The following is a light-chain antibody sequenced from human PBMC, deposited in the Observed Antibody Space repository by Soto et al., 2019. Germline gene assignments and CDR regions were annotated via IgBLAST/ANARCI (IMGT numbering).Light chain of an antibody. CDR1: QGIGNA. Sequence: ATQMTQSPSSLSASVRDRVTISCRASQGIGNALGWYQQKPGKPPKVLIYGASNLQSGVPPRFSGSGSGTDFPLTISRLEPEDFAVYYCQQYGSSPSWTFGQGTKVDIK. CDR2: GAS. V-gene: IGKV1-6*01. CDR3: QQYGSSPSWT. J-gene: IGKJ1*01.